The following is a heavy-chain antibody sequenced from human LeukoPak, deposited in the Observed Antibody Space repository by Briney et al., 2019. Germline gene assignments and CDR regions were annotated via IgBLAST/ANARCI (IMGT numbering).Heavy chain of an antibody. Sequence: SETLSLTCTVSGDSISSYYWSWIRQPPGKGLEWIGYIYYSGSTNYNPSLKSRVTISVDTSKNQFSLKLSSVTAADTAVYYCARQGGTLAEYFQHWGQGTLVTVSS. CDR3: ARQGGTLAEYFQH. CDR2: IYYSGST. V-gene: IGHV4-59*01. D-gene: IGHD3-16*01. J-gene: IGHJ1*01. CDR1: GDSISSYY.